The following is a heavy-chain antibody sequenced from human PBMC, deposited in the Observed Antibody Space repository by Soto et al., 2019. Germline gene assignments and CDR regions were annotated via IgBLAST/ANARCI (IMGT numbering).Heavy chain of an antibody. D-gene: IGHD5-18*01. CDR2: MNPNSGNT. V-gene: IGHV1-8*01. CDR1: GYTFSSYD. Sequence: QVQLVQSGAEVKKPGASVKVSCKASGYTFSSYDINWVRQATGQGLEWMVWMNPNSGNTGYAQKFQGRVTMTRNTSICTAYMELSRLRSEETSVYDSARESSYGLVYWGQGTQVPVSS. CDR3: ARESSYGLVY. J-gene: IGHJ4*02.